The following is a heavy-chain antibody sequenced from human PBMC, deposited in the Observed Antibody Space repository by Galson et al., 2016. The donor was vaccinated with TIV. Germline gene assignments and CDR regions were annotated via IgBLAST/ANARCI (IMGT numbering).Heavy chain of an antibody. V-gene: IGHV3-11*01. J-gene: IGHJ4*02. D-gene: IGHD2-2*02. CDR3: ATGLVPPAIDY. CDR1: GFTFSDYS. CDR2: ISGSGITT. Sequence: SLRLSCAASGFTFSDYSMSWIRQAPGEGLEWISYISGSGITTYYADSVKGRFTISRDNAKNSLFLHMNSLRAEDTAVYYCATGLVPPAIDYWGQGNLLTVSS.